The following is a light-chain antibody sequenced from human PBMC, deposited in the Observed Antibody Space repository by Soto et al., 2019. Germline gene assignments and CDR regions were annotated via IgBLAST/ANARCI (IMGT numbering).Light chain of an antibody. CDR2: MVS. V-gene: IGLV2-14*01. CDR3: CSFTSGNTAYV. J-gene: IGLJ1*01. CDR1: SSDVGNYNY. Sequence: QSVLTQPASVSGSPGQSITISCTGTSSDVGNYNYVSWYQQYPGRVPKLLIYMVSNRPSGVSTRFSGSKSGNTASLTISGLQAEDEADYYCCSFTSGNTAYVFGTGTKVTVL.